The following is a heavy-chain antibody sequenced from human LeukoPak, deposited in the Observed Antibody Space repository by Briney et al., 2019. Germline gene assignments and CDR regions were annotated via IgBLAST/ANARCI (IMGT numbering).Heavy chain of an antibody. D-gene: IGHD6-13*01. Sequence: PGGSLRLSCAASGFTFSSYAMHWVRQAPGKGLEWVAVISYDGSNKYYADSVKGRFTISRDNSKNTLYLQMNSLRAEDTAVYYCARGEGIAAAGNRFDYWGQGTLVTVSS. CDR1: GFTFSSYA. CDR3: ARGEGIAAAGNRFDY. V-gene: IGHV3-30*04. J-gene: IGHJ4*02. CDR2: ISYDGSNK.